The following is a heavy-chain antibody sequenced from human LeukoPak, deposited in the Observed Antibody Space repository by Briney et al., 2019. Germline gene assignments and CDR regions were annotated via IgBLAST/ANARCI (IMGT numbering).Heavy chain of an antibody. D-gene: IGHD3-16*02. CDR1: GGSISSGGYS. V-gene: IGHV4-30-2*01. CDR2: IYHSGST. J-gene: IGHJ5*02. CDR3: ARVGVNYDYVWGSYRYSVWFDP. Sequence: PSETLSLTCAVSGGSISSGGYSWSWIRQPPGKGLEWIGYIYHSGSTHYNPSLKSRVTISVDRSKNQFSLKLSSVTAADTAVYYCARVGVNYDYVWGSYRYSVWFDPWGQGTLVTVSS.